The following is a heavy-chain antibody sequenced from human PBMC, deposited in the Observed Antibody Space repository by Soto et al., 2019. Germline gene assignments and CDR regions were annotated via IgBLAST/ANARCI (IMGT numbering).Heavy chain of an antibody. CDR3: ASLLYDSSGYGY. D-gene: IGHD3-22*01. CDR1: GFTVSSNY. Sequence: PVGSLRLSCAASGFTVSSNYMSWVRQAPGKGLEWVSVIYSGGSTYYADSVKGRFTISRDNSKNTLYLQMNSLRAEDTAVYYCASLLYDSSGYGYWGQGTLVTVSS. CDR2: IYSGGST. J-gene: IGHJ4*02. V-gene: IGHV3-53*01.